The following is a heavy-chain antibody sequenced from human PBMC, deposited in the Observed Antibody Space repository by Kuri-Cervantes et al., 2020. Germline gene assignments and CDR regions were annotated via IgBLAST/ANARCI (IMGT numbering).Heavy chain of an antibody. J-gene: IGHJ4*02. V-gene: IGHV3-21*04. CDR3: AKDLWGVGATTVE. CDR2: ISSSSSYI. D-gene: IGHD1-26*01. Sequence: GESLKISCAASGFTFSSYAMSWVRQAPGKGLEWVSSISSSSSYIYYADSVKGRFTISRDNAKNSLYLQMNSLRAEDTALYYCAKDLWGVGATTVEWGQGTLVTVSS. CDR1: GFTFSSYA.